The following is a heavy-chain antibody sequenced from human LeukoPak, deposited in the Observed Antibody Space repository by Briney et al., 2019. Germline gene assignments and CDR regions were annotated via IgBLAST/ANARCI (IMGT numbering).Heavy chain of an antibody. Sequence: PSETLSLTCAVYGGSFSGYYWSWIRQPPGKGLEWIGEINHSGSTNYNPSLKSRVTISVDTSKNHFSLKLSSVTAADTAVYYCARSIIAPAALDYWGQGTLVTVSS. J-gene: IGHJ4*02. CDR1: GGSFSGYY. CDR2: INHSGST. V-gene: IGHV4-34*01. CDR3: ARSIIAPAALDY. D-gene: IGHD6-13*01.